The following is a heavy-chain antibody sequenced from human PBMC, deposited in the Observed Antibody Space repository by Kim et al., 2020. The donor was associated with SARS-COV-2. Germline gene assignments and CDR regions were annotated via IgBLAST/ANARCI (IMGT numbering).Heavy chain of an antibody. CDR2: IYYSGST. V-gene: IGHV4-39*01. CDR1: GGSISSSSYY. CDR3: ARHVKNYYYDSSGSRENDD. J-gene: IGHJ4*02. Sequence: SETLSLTCTVSGGSISSSSYYWGWIRQPLGKGLEWIGSIYYSGSTYYNPSLKSRVTISVDTSKNQFSLKLSSVTAADTAVYYCARHVKNYYYDSSGSRENDDWGQGTLVTVSS. D-gene: IGHD3-22*01.